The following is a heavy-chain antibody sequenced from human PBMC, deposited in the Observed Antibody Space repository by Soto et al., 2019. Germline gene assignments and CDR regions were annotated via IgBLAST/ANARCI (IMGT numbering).Heavy chain of an antibody. CDR2: ISYEGSNT. Sequence: PGGSLRLSCVAPGFTFDTYVIHWVRQAPGKGLQWVALISYEGSNTYYADSVRGRFTISRDNSKNTLYLQMNTLRPEDTGVYYCARVTPRNNLYYFSGLDFWGQGSSV. D-gene: IGHD1-1*01. V-gene: IGHV3-30-3*01. J-gene: IGHJ6*02. CDR1: GFTFDTYV. CDR3: ARVTPRNNLYYFSGLDF.